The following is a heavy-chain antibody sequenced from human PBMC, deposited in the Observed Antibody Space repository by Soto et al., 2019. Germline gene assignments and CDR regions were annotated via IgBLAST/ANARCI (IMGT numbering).Heavy chain of an antibody. CDR3: ARHGDYYDSSGYPAPFDY. D-gene: IGHD3-22*01. CDR1: GGSISSSSYY. CDR2: SYYSGST. Sequence: SETLSLTCTVSGGSISSSSYYWDWIRQPPGKGLEWIGSSYYSGSTYYNPSLKSRVTISVDTSKNQFSLKLSSVTAADTAVYYCARHGDYYDSSGYPAPFDYWGQGTPVTVSS. J-gene: IGHJ4*02. V-gene: IGHV4-39*01.